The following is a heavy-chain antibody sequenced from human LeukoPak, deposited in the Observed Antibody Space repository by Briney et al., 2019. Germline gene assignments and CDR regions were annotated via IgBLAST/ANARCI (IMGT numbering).Heavy chain of an antibody. V-gene: IGHV3-23*01. CDR3: AKDGGYGSGSYYPDY. D-gene: IGHD3-10*01. CDR2: ISGGAGGA. Sequence: PGGSLRLSCAASGFTFSSYAMNWVRQAPGKGLEWVANISGGAGGAAYADSVKGRFTMSRDNSKNTLYLQMNSLRAEDTAVYYCAKDGGYGSGSYYPDYWGQGTLVTVSS. CDR1: GFTFSSYA. J-gene: IGHJ4*02.